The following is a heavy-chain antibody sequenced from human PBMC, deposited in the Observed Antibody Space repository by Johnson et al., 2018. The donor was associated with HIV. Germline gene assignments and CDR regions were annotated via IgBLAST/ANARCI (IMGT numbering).Heavy chain of an antibody. V-gene: IGHV3-30-3*01. CDR2: ISYDGSNK. CDR3: GRDINYSNYVTDAFDI. D-gene: IGHD4-11*01. CDR1: GFTFSSHW. J-gene: IGHJ3*02. Sequence: QMQLVESGGGLVQPGASLRLSCAASGFTFSSHWMSWVRQAPGQGLEWVAVISYDGSNKYYADSVKGRFTISRDSSKNTLYLQMNSLRAEDTAVYYCGRDINYSNYVTDAFDIWGQGTMVTVSS.